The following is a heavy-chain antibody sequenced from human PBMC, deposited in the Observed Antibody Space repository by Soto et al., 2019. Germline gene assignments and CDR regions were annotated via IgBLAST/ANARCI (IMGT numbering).Heavy chain of an antibody. D-gene: IGHD7-27*01. CDR2: INHSGST. J-gene: IGHJ6*02. Sequence: SETQSHTYTVYGGAFSGYYWNWIRHPAGQGLEWIGEINHSGSTNSNPSLKSRVTISVDMSKNHLSLKLTSVTAADTAVYYCARGKHFLTYYYFYGMDVWGQGTTVTVSS. V-gene: IGHV4-34*01. CDR1: GGAFSGYY. CDR3: ARGKHFLTYYYFYGMDV.